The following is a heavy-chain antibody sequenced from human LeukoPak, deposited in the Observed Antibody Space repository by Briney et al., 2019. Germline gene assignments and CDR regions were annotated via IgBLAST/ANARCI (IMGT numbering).Heavy chain of an antibody. CDR1: GGSISSYY. CDR2: IHTSGST. V-gene: IGHV4-4*07. Sequence: SETLSPTCTVSGGSISSYYWSWIRQPPGKGLEWIGRIHTSGSTNYSPSLKSRVTMSVDTSKNQFSLKLSSVTAADTAVYYCARDSHGYCSGGSCYSGGWFDPWGQGTLVTVSS. CDR3: ARDSHGYCSGGSCYSGGWFDP. J-gene: IGHJ5*02. D-gene: IGHD2-15*01.